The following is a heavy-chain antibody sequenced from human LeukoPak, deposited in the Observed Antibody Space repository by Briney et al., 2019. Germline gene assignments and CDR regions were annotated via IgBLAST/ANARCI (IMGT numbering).Heavy chain of an antibody. CDR1: GGSISSYY. CDR2: IYYSGGT. J-gene: IGHJ3*02. CDR3: ARSGGLLRFLEWLSFDI. V-gene: IGHV4-59*01. Sequence: SETLSLTCTVSGGSISSYYWSWIRQPPGKGLEWIGNIYYSGGTNYNPSLKSRVTISEDKSKNQFSLKLSSVTAADTAVYYCARSGGLLRFLEWLSFDIWGQGTMVTVSS. D-gene: IGHD3-3*01.